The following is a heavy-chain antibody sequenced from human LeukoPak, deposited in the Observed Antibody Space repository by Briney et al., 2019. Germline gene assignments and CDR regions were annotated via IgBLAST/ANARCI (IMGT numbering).Heavy chain of an antibody. D-gene: IGHD5-18*01. V-gene: IGHV4-34*01. J-gene: IGHJ4*02. CDR2: INHSGST. CDR3: ARQRGYSYGYNY. Sequence: SETLSLTCAVYGGSFSGYYWSWIRQPPGKGLEWIGEINHSGSTHFNPSLKSRVTISVDTSKNQFSLKLSSVTAADTAVYYCARQRGYSYGYNYWGQGTLVTVSS. CDR1: GGSFSGYY.